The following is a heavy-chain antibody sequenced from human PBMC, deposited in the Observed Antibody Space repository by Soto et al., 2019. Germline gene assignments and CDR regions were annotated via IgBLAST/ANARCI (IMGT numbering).Heavy chain of an antibody. J-gene: IGHJ4*02. CDR1: GGSFSGHY. D-gene: IGHD6-19*01. CDR2: IKHSGRT. CDR3: ARKTGWYPVDH. V-gene: IGHV4-34*01. Sequence: QVQLQQWGARLLKPSETLSLTCAVYGGSFSGHYWSWIRQSPGKGLEGIGEIKHSGRTNYNPSLKSRVTLSVDTSKNQFSLNLSPVHAADKAMYYCARKTGWYPVDHWGQGTLVSVAS.